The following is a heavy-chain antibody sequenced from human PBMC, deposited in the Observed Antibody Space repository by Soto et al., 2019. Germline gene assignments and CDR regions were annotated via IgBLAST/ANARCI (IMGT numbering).Heavy chain of an antibody. D-gene: IGHD4-17*01. CDR3: ARRSTVTRSYYYYGMDV. CDR2: ISAYNGNT. CDR1: GYTFTSYG. V-gene: IGHV1-18*04. J-gene: IGHJ6*02. Sequence: QVQLVQSGAEVKKPGASVKVSCKASGYTFTSYGISWVRQAPGQGLEWMGWISAYNGNTNYAQKLQGRVTMTTDTSTSTAYKELRSLRSDDTAVYYCARRSTVTRSYYYYGMDVWGQGTTVTVSS.